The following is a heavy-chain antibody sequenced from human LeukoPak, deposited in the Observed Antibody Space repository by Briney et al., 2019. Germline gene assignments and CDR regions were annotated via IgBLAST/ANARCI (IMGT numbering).Heavy chain of an antibody. CDR3: ASSKEWIAVAGTFGY. Sequence: SCKASGYTFTGYYMHWVRQAPGKGLEWVAVISYDGSNKYYADSVKGRFTVSRDNSKNTLYLQMNSLRAEDTAVYYCASSKEWIAVAGTFGYWGQGTLVTVSS. CDR1: GYTFTGYY. D-gene: IGHD6-19*01. J-gene: IGHJ4*02. V-gene: IGHV3-30-3*01. CDR2: ISYDGSNK.